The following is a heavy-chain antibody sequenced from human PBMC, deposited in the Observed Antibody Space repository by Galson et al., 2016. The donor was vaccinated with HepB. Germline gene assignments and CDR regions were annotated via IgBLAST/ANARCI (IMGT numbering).Heavy chain of an antibody. J-gene: IGHJ4*03. V-gene: IGHV5-51*01. CDR1: GYYFASYL. Sequence: QSGAEVKKPGESLKISCKGSGYYFASYLIGWVRQMPGKGLEWMGIINPSDSETEYSPSFHGQVTISADKSTSTAYLQWNRLQASDTAMYYCARTPVYGDFDYWGHGTLVTVSS. D-gene: IGHD4-17*01. CDR2: INPSDSET. CDR3: ARTPVYGDFDY.